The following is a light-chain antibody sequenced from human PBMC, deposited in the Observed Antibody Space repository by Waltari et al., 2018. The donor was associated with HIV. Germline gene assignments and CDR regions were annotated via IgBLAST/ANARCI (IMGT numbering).Light chain of an antibody. V-gene: IGLV3-10*01. CDR3: YSTDITGNYRV. J-gene: IGLJ3*02. CDR2: EDN. CDR1: ALPKTY. Sequence: SYELPQPPSVSVSPGQTARITCSGDALPKTYAYWYQQKSGQAPVLVTYEDNKRPSDIPERFSGSSSGTVATLTISGAQVEDEADYYCYSTDITGNYRVFGGGTKLTVL.